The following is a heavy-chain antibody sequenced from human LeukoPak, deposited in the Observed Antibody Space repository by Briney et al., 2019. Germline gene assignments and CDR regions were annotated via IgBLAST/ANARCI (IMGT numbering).Heavy chain of an antibody. CDR1: GRSCSGYS. J-gene: IGHJ4*02. V-gene: IGHV4-34*12. CDR2: MIHSGST. CDR3: ARSMVLIEAAGKGFDY. D-gene: IGHD6-13*01. Sequence: AETLSLTCAVYGRSCSGYSWSWIRQPPGKGLEWVGEMIHSGSTTYNPSLNSRFTISVDTSKNQFSLEVSSVTAADTAVYYCARSMVLIEAAGKGFDYWGQGTLVTVSS.